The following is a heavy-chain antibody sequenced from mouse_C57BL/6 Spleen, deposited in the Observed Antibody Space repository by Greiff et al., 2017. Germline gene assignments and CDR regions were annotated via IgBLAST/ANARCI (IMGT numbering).Heavy chain of an antibody. V-gene: IGHV1-15*01. CDR3: TDYGSSFDY. D-gene: IGHD1-1*01. Sequence: QVQLQQSGAELVRPGASVTLSCKASGYTFTDYEMHWVKQTPVHGLEWIGAIDPETGGTAYNQKFKGKAILTADKSSSPAYMELRSLTSEDSAVYYCTDYGSSFDYWGQGTTLTVSS. CDR2: IDPETGGT. CDR1: GYTFTDYE. J-gene: IGHJ2*01.